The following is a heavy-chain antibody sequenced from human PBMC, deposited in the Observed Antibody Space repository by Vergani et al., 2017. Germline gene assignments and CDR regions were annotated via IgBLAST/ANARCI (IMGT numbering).Heavy chain of an antibody. V-gene: IGHV1-2*04. CDR2: INPNSGGT. D-gene: IGHD2-15*01. CDR3: ARDPGPGYCSGGSCYHFDY. J-gene: IGHJ4*02. Sequence: QVQLVQSGAEVKKPGASVKVSCKASGYTFTGYYMHWVRQAPGQGLEWMGWINPNSGGTNYAQKFQGWVTMTRDTSISTAYMELSRLRSDDTAVYYCARDPGPGYCSGGSCYHFDYWGQGTLVTVSS. CDR1: GYTFTGYY.